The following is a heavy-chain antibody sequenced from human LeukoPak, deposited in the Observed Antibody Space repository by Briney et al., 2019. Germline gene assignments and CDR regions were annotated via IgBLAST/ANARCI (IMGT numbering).Heavy chain of an antibody. CDR2: ISDSSSYT. J-gene: IGHJ4*02. Sequence: GGSLRLPCAASGFTFSDYYMSWIRQAPGKGLEWVSYISDSSSYTDYADSVKGRFTISRDNSKNSPYLQMNSLRADDTAVYYCARRYTGYGSLDYWGQGTLVTVSS. V-gene: IGHV3-11*03. CDR1: GFTFSDYY. D-gene: IGHD5-12*01. CDR3: ARRYTGYGSLDY.